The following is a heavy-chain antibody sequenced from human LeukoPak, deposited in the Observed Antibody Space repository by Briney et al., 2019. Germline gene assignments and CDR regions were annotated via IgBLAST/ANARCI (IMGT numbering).Heavy chain of an antibody. V-gene: IGHV4-39*07. CDR2: IYYTGRT. CDR1: GGSISTFTYY. Sequence: PSETLSLTCTVSGGSISTFTYYWGWIRQPPGKGLEWIGNIYYTGRTYYNPSLKSRVTISVDMSRNQFSLKLRSVTAADTAVYYCARTIFENTGHIHDAFDIWSQGTMVAVSS. CDR3: ARTIFENTGHIHDAFDI. D-gene: IGHD3-3*01. J-gene: IGHJ3*02.